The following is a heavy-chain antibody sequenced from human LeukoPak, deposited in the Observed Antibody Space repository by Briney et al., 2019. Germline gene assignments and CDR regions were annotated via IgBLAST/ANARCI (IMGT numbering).Heavy chain of an antibody. D-gene: IGHD2-8*01. Sequence: SVKVSCKASGGTFSSYAISWVRQAPGQGLEWMGGFIPIFGTANYAQKFQNRVTITADKSTSTAYMELSSLRSEDTAVYYCARESRPRYAYYYMDVWGKGTTATVSS. CDR3: ARESRPRYAYYYMDV. CDR1: GGTFSSYA. J-gene: IGHJ6*03. CDR2: FIPIFGTA. V-gene: IGHV1-69*06.